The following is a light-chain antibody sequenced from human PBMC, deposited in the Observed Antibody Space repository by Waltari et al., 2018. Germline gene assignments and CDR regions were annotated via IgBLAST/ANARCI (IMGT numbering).Light chain of an antibody. CDR1: QSLLSSDGNTY. Sequence: DVVLTQSPLSLPVTLGQPASISCRSSQSLLSSDGNTYFNWFQQGPGQSPRRLVYKVSNRGSGVPDRFSGSGSGTIFTLRISRVEAEDVGVYYCMQGTLRPWTFGQGTKVEIK. J-gene: IGKJ1*01. V-gene: IGKV2-30*01. CDR2: KVS. CDR3: MQGTLRPWT.